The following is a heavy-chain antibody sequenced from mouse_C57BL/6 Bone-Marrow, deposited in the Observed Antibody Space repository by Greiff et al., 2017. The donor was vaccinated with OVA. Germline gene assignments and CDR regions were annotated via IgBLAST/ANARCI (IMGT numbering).Heavy chain of an antibody. CDR2: INPNNGGT. CDR1: GYTFTDYY. D-gene: IGHD2-2*01. V-gene: IGHV1-26*01. CDR3: ARRDGYDGAWFAY. J-gene: IGHJ3*01. Sequence: VQLQHSGPELVKPGASVKISCKASGYTFTDYYMNWVKQSHGKSLEWIGDINPNNGGTSYNQKFKGKATLTVDTSSSTAYMQLSSLTSEDSAVYYCARRDGYDGAWFAYWGQGTLVTVSA.